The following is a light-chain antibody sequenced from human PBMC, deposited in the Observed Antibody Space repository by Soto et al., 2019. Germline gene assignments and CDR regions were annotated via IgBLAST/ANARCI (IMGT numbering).Light chain of an antibody. Sequence: DIQMTQSPSSVSASVGDRVTITCRASQDISGWLAWFQQKPGKAPNLLIYAASILQSGVPSRFSGSGSGTGFTLTITYLQPEDFATYYCQQANSFPWTFGQGTKVEL. CDR1: QDISGW. J-gene: IGKJ1*01. V-gene: IGKV1D-12*01. CDR3: QQANSFPWT. CDR2: AAS.